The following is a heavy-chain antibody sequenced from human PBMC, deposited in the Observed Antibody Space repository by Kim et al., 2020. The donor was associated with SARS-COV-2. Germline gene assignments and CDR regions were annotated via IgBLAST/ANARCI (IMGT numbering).Heavy chain of an antibody. D-gene: IGHD6-19*01. CDR3: AGERIAVANWFDP. V-gene: IGHV3-11*05. J-gene: IGHJ5*02. Sequence: YADSVKGRFTIARDNAKNSLYLQMNSLRAEDTAVYYCAGERIAVANWFDPWGQGTLVTVSS.